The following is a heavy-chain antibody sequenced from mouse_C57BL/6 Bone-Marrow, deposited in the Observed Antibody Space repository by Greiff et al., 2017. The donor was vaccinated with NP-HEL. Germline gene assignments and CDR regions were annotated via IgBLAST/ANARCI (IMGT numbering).Heavy chain of an antibody. Sequence: VQLQQPGTELVKPGASVKLSCKASGYTFTSYWMHWVKQRPGQGLEWIGNINPSNGGTNYNEKFKSKATLTVDKSSSTAYMQRSSLTSEDSAVYYCARRPVVAHWYFDVWGTGTTVTVSS. CDR1: GYTFTSYW. J-gene: IGHJ1*03. D-gene: IGHD1-1*01. V-gene: IGHV1-53*01. CDR3: ARRPVVAHWYFDV. CDR2: INPSNGGT.